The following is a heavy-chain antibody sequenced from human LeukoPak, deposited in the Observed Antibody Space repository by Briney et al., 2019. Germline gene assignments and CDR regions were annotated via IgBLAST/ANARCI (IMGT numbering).Heavy chain of an antibody. CDR2: IYHSGNT. Sequence: SETLSLTCAVSGYSISSAYYWGWIRQPPGKGLEWIGSIYHSGNTYYNPSLKSRVTISVDTSKNQFSLKLSSVTAADTAVYYCARQSSSWNPYYFDYWAREPWSPSPQ. V-gene: IGHV4-38-2*01. D-gene: IGHD6-13*01. CDR1: GYSISSAYY. J-gene: IGHJ4*02. CDR3: ARQSSSWNPYYFDY.